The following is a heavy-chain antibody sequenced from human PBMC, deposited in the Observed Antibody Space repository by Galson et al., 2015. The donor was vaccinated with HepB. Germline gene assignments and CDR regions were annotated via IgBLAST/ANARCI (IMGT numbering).Heavy chain of an antibody. CDR2: ISSSSSYT. CDR3: ARDSSSWYSYYYYYYGMDV. V-gene: IGHV3-11*06. J-gene: IGHJ6*02. Sequence: SLRLSCAASGFTFSDYYMSWIRQAPGKGLEWVSYISSSSSYTNYADSVKGRFTISRDSAKNSLYLQMNSLRAEDTAVYYCARDSSSWYSYYYYYYGMDVWGQGTTVTVSS. D-gene: IGHD6-13*01. CDR1: GFTFSDYY.